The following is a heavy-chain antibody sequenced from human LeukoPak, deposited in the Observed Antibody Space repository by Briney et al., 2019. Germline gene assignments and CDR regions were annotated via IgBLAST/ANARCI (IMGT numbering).Heavy chain of an antibody. J-gene: IGHJ6*03. CDR3: ARGAVEMATIIRYYYMDV. V-gene: IGHV3-21*01. Sequence: GGSLRLSCAASGFTFSSYSMNWVRQAPGKGLEWVSSISSSSSYIYYADSVKGRFTISRDNAKNSLYLQMNSLRAEDTAVYYCARGAVEMATIIRYYYMDVWGKGTTVTVSS. CDR2: ISSSSSYI. CDR1: GFTFSSYS. D-gene: IGHD5-24*01.